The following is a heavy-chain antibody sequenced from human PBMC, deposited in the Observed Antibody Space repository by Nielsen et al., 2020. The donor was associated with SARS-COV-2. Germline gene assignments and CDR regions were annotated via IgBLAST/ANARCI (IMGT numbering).Heavy chain of an antibody. J-gene: IGHJ6*02. CDR3: ARARATIFGLVMSYGMDV. CDR2: INPYSVGT. CDR1: GYTFTDYY. V-gene: IGHV1-2*06. Sequence: ASVKVSCNASGYTFTDYYIHCVRQSPGHGLECLGRINPYSVGTNYAQKFQGTVTMTRDASISTVYMELTSDDTAVYYCARARATIFGLVMSYGMDVWGQGTTVAVSS. D-gene: IGHD3/OR15-3a*01.